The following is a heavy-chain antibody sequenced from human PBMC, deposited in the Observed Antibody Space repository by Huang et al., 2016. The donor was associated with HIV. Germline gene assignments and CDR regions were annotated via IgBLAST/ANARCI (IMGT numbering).Heavy chain of an antibody. CDR1: GFNFKNFG. CDR2: IRHDGSNQ. J-gene: IGHJ6*03. V-gene: IGHV3-30*02. CDR3: AKGGRVIWFGELRYPDMDG. Sequence: QVHLVESGGRVVQPGGSLRLSCAASGFNFKNFGIHWVRQAPGKGLGWIAFIRHDGSNQYYVDSGKDRVTISRDKPNNMVYLQMVSLRPEDTAVYYCAKGGRVIWFGELRYPDMDGWGGGTTVTVS. D-gene: IGHD3-9*01.